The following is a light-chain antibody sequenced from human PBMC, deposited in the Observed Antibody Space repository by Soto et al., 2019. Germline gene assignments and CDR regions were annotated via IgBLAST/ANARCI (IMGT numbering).Light chain of an antibody. Sequence: EIVLTQSPGTLSLSPGERATLSCRASQSVSSAYILWFQQKPGQAPRLLIYGASYRAAGIPDRFGGSGSGTNFTLTIRRLEPEDFAGYYCHQFGVSPYTFGQGTKLEIK. CDR2: GAS. CDR3: HQFGVSPYT. CDR1: QSVSSAY. J-gene: IGKJ2*01. V-gene: IGKV3-20*01.